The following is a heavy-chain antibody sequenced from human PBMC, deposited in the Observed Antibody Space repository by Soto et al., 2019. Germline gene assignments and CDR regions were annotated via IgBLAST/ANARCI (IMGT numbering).Heavy chain of an antibody. V-gene: IGHV4-30-4*01. J-gene: IGHJ6*02. CDR2: IYYSGST. Sequence: SSETLSLTCIVSDGSISSGDYYWSWIRQPPGKGLEWIGYIYYSGSTYYNPSLKSRVTISVDTSKNQFSLKLSSVTAADTAVYYCARERGDFWSGYLGDYYGMDVWGQGTTVTVSS. CDR1: DGSISSGDYY. D-gene: IGHD3-3*01. CDR3: ARERGDFWSGYLGDYYGMDV.